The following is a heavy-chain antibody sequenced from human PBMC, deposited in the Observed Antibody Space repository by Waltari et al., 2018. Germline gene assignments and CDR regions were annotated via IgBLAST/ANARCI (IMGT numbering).Heavy chain of an antibody. J-gene: IGHJ4*02. Sequence: QVQLVESGGGVVQPGRSLRLSCAASGFTFSSYAMHWVRQAPGKGLEWVAVISYDGSNKYYADSVKGRFTISRDNSKNTLYLQMNSLRAEDTAVYYCATYSGYDYGGLGYWGQGTLVTVSS. CDR2: ISYDGSNK. V-gene: IGHV3-30-3*01. D-gene: IGHD5-12*01. CDR1: GFTFSSYA. CDR3: ATYSGYDYGGLGY.